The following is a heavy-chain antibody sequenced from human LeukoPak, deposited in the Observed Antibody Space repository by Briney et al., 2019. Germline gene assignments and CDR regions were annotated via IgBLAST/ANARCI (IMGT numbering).Heavy chain of an antibody. Sequence: GGSLRLSCAASGFTFSSYAMHWVRQAPGKGLEWVAVISYDGSNKYYADSVKGRFTISRDNSKNTLYLQMNSLRVEDTAVYYCARSGDDSGDYAYFDLWGRGTLVTVSS. J-gene: IGHJ2*01. CDR1: GFTFSSYA. CDR3: ARSGDDSGDYAYFDL. V-gene: IGHV3-30*04. D-gene: IGHD4-17*01. CDR2: ISYDGSNK.